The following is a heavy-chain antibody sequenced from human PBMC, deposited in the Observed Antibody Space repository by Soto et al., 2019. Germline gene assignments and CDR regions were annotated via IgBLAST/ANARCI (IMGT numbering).Heavy chain of an antibody. J-gene: IGHJ4*02. Sequence: QVQLVQSGAEVKKPGASVKVSCKASGYTFTSYDINWVRQATGQVLEWMGWMNPDRGNTGYAQKCHGIVTMTRNNSISTAYMKLSSLRSEDTAVYYCATSRGYSSSAFDDWGQGTMVTVSA. D-gene: IGHD6-6*01. CDR2: MNPDRGNT. CDR3: ATSRGYSSSAFDD. CDR1: GYTFTSYD. V-gene: IGHV1-8*01.